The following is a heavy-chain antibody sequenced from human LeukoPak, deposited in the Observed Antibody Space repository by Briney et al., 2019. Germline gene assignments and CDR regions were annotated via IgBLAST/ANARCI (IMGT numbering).Heavy chain of an antibody. CDR2: IWYDGSNK. J-gene: IGHJ4*02. Sequence: GGSLRLSCAASGFTLDSYAMHWVRQAPGKGLEWVALIWYDGSNKYYADSVKGRFTISRDNSKNTLYLQMNSLRAEDTAVYYCARAGYCSGGTCVYYFDYWGQGTLVTVSS. CDR3: ARAGYCSGGTCVYYFDY. D-gene: IGHD2-15*01. V-gene: IGHV3-33*01. CDR1: GFTLDSYA.